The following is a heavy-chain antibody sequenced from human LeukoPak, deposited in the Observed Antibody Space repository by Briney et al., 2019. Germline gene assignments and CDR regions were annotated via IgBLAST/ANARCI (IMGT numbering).Heavy chain of an antibody. CDR3: ARDREAVADYYFDY. V-gene: IGHV3-7*01. CDR1: GFTFSSYW. CDR2: IKRDGSEK. J-gene: IGHJ4*02. D-gene: IGHD6-19*01. Sequence: GGSLRLSCAASGFTFSSYWMSWVRQAPGKGLEWVANIKRDGSEKYYVDSVKGRFTISRDNAKNSLYLQMNSLRAEDTAVYYCARDREAVADYYFDYWGQGTLVTVSS.